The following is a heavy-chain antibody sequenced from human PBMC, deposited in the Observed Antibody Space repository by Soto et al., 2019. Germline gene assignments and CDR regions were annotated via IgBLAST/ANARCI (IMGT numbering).Heavy chain of an antibody. V-gene: IGHV4-34*01. Sequence: QVQLQQWGAGLLKPSETLSLTCAVYGGYFSGYYWSWIRQPPGKGLEWIGEINHSGSTNYNPSLKMRVTISVDKTKNQFSLKLSSVTAADTAVYYCARGRGVVTMVRGVIHWFDPCGQGTLVTVSS. D-gene: IGHD3-10*01. CDR3: ARGRGVVTMVRGVIHWFDP. CDR1: GGYFSGYY. CDR2: INHSGST. J-gene: IGHJ5*02.